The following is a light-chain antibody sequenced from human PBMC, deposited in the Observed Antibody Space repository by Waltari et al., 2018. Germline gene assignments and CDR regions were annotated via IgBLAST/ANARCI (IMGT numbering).Light chain of an antibody. V-gene: IGLV2-23*02. CDR2: EVT. CDR1: SSDVGNYSL. Sequence: QSGLTQPASVSGSPGQSITISCTGTSSDVGNYSLVSWYQQYPGKAPKLMVYEVTKRTQGVSDRFSGSKSGNTASLTIYGLQSEDEADYYCCSYAGLGIYVFGTGTKVTVL. J-gene: IGLJ1*01. CDR3: CSYAGLGIYV.